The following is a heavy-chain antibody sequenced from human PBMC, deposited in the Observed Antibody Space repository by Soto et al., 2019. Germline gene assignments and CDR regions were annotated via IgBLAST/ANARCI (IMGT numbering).Heavy chain of an antibody. CDR2: ISGSGKST. Sequence: GSLRLSCAASGITFSSYALSWVRQAPGKGLEWVSDISGSGKSTYYADSVKGRFTISRDTSKSTLYLHMTSLRADDTAKYYCAKEAGGGTAMVTSYFDYWGQGTLVTVSS. CDR3: AKEAGGGTAMVTSYFDY. CDR1: GITFSSYA. V-gene: IGHV3-23*01. D-gene: IGHD5-18*01. J-gene: IGHJ4*02.